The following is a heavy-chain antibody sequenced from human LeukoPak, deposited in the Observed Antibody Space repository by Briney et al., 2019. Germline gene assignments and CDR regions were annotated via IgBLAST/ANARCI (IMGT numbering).Heavy chain of an antibody. Sequence: GGSLRLSCAASGFIFSSYGMSWVRQAPGKGLEWVSSIGGSGGSTYYAESVKGRFTISRDNSKNTLYLQMNSLRGEDTAVYYCAQLITAAGSGNWGQGTLVTVSS. CDR1: GFIFSSYG. CDR3: AQLITAAGSGN. J-gene: IGHJ4*02. D-gene: IGHD6-13*01. V-gene: IGHV3-23*01. CDR2: IGGSGGST.